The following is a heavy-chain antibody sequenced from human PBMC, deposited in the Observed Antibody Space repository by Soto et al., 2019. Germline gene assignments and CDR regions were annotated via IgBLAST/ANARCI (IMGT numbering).Heavy chain of an antibody. CDR1: GFTFSSYA. CDR3: ARDYEQWLAQTDY. V-gene: IGHV3-30-3*01. CDR2: ISYDGSNK. D-gene: IGHD6-19*01. Sequence: QVQLVESGGGVVQPGRSLRLSCAASGFTFSSYAMHWVRQAPGKGLEWVAVISYDGSNKYYADSVKGRFTISRDNSKNTRYLQMDSLRAEDTAVYYCARDYEQWLAQTDYWGQGTLVTVSS. J-gene: IGHJ4*02.